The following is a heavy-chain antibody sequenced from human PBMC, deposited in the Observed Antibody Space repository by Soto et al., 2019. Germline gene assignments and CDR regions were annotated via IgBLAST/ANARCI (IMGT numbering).Heavy chain of an antibody. CDR2: ISYDGSNK. V-gene: IGHV3-30*18. CDR3: AKDSRAVAGIGNYYYYYGMDV. CDR1: GFTFSSYG. Sequence: GGSLRLSCAASGFTFSSYGMHWVRQAPGKGLEWVAVISYDGSNKYYADSVKGRFTISRDNSKNTLYLQMNSLRAEDTAVYYCAKDSRAVAGIGNYYYYYGMDVWGQGTTVTVS. D-gene: IGHD6-19*01. J-gene: IGHJ6*02.